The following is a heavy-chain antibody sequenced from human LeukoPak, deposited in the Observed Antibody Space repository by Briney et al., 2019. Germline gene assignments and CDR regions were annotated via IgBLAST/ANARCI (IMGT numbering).Heavy chain of an antibody. V-gene: IGHV3-33*01. CDR1: GFTFSSYG. CDR3: ARASECYYGSGSYTWFDP. CDR2: IWYDGSNK. D-gene: IGHD3-10*01. Sequence: GGSLRLSCAASGFTFSSYGMHWVRQAPGKGLEWVAVIWYDGSNKYYADSVKGRFTISRDNSKNTLYLQMNSLRAEDTAVYYCARASECYYGSGSYTWFDPWGQGTLVTVSS. J-gene: IGHJ5*02.